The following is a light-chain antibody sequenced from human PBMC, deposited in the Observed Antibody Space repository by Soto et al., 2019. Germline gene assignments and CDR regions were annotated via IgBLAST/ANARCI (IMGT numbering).Light chain of an antibody. J-gene: IGLJ1*01. Sequence: SVLAQPASVSGSPGRSITISCTGTRRDVGGYNYVSWYQQYPGKSPKLLIYEVTHRPSGVSNRFSGSKSGNTASLTISGLQAEDEADYYCSSYTISNTLPFVFGTGTKVT. V-gene: IGLV2-14*01. CDR1: RRDVGGYNY. CDR3: SSYTISNTLPFV. CDR2: EVT.